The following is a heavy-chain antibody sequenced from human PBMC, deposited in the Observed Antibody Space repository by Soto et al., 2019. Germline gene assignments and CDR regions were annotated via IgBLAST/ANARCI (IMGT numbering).Heavy chain of an antibody. J-gene: IGHJ3*02. CDR3: TRSCSSTSCYENAYDI. CDR2: ISVGNGNT. V-gene: IGHV1-3*01. Sequence: ASVKVSCKASGYTFSNYVMHWVRQAPGQRLEWMGWISVGNGNTKYSQKFQGRLTITRDTSATTADMELSSLRSEDTAVYYCTRSCSSTSCYENAYDIWGQGTMVTVS. D-gene: IGHD2-2*01. CDR1: GYTFSNYV.